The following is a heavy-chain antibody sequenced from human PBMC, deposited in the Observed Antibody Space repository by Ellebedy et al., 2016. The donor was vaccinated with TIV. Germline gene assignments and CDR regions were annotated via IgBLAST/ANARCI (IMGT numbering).Heavy chain of an antibody. CDR3: ASGPNHYFFDY. CDR1: GDPISNYY. D-gene: IGHD3-10*01. CDR2: IYYSGSA. J-gene: IGHJ4*02. V-gene: IGHV4-59*01. Sequence: SETLSPTCTFSGDPISNYYWSWIRQPPGKGLEWIGYIYYSGSANYNPSLKSRVTISLDTPRKQLSLRLTSVTAADAAVYYCASGPNHYFFDYWGQGTLVTVSS.